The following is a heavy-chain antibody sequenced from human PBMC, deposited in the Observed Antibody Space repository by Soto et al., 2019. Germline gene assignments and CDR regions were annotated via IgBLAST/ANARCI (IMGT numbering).Heavy chain of an antibody. CDR1: GFTFSNYN. D-gene: IGHD2-15*01. J-gene: IGHJ5*02. CDR3: ARDFVAGWFDP. Sequence: EVQLVESGGGLVQPGGSLRLSCAASGFTFSNYNMNWVRQAPGKGLEWVSYISSTSNTIYYADAVKGRFTISRDNASNSLYLQMYILRDEDTAVYYCARDFVAGWFDPWGQGTLVTVSS. CDR2: ISSTSNTI. V-gene: IGHV3-48*02.